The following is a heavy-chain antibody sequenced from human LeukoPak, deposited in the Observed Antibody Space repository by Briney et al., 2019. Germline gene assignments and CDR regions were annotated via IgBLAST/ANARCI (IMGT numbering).Heavy chain of an antibody. J-gene: IGHJ4*02. V-gene: IGHV4-38-2*01. CDR2: IYHSGST. Sequence: SETLSLTCAVSGYSISSGYYWGWIRQPPGKGLEWIGSIYHSGSTYYNPFLKSRVTISVDTSKNQFSLKLSSVTAADTAVYYCARQYFWSGYWAYWGQGTLVTVSS. CDR1: GYSISSGYY. CDR3: ARQYFWSGYWAY. D-gene: IGHD3-3*01.